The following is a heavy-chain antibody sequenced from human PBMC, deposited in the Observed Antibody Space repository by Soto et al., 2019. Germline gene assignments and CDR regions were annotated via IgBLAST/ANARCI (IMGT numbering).Heavy chain of an antibody. V-gene: IGHV3-30-3*01. CDR1: GFTLSSYA. Sequence: QVQLVESGGGVVQPGRSLRLSCAASGFTLSSYAMHWVRQAPGKGLEWVAVISYDGSNKYYADSVKGRFTISRDNSKNTLYLQMNSLRAEDTAVYYCASDATSVAATWGFDYWGQGTLVTVSS. CDR3: ASDATSVAATWGFDY. D-gene: IGHD6-19*01. J-gene: IGHJ4*02. CDR2: ISYDGSNK.